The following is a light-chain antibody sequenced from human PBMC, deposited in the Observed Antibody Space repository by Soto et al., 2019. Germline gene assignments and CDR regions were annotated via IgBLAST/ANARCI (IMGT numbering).Light chain of an antibody. CDR3: QQRSNWPRT. CDR2: DAS. Sequence: EIVLTQSPATLSLSPGDRATLSCRASPSVSTYFAWYQQKPGRPPKLLIYDASHRGTGIPARFSGSGSGTDFTLTISSLEAEDFAVYYCQQRSNWPRTFGQGTKVEIK. V-gene: IGKV3-11*01. CDR1: PSVSTY. J-gene: IGKJ1*01.